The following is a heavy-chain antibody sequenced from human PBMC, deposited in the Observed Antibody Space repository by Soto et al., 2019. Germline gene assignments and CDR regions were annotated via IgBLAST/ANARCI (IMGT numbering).Heavy chain of an antibody. CDR2: INHSGST. D-gene: IGHD5-12*01. Sequence: SETLSLTCAFYGGSFIGYYWIWIRQPPGKGLEWIGEINHSGSTNYNPSLKSRVTISVDTSKNQFSLKLSSVTAADTAVYYCARGPRVLYGYPFDYWGQGTLVTVSS. CDR1: GGSFIGYY. CDR3: ARGPRVLYGYPFDY. J-gene: IGHJ4*02. V-gene: IGHV4-34*01.